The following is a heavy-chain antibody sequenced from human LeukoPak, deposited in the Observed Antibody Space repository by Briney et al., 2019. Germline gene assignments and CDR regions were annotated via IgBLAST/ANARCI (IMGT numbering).Heavy chain of an antibody. Sequence: GGSLRLSCAASGFTFGNYGMSWVRQAPGKGLEWVSAISGSGGSTYYADSAKGRFTISRDNSKNTLYLQMNSLRAEDTAVYYCAKVLPLVGALLDWGQGTLVTVSS. CDR3: AKVLPLVGALLD. CDR1: GFTFGNYG. J-gene: IGHJ4*02. D-gene: IGHD1-26*01. V-gene: IGHV3-23*01. CDR2: ISGSGGST.